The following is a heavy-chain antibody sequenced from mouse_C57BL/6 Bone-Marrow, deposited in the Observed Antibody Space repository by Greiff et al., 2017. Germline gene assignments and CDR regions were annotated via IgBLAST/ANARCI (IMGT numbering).Heavy chain of an antibody. D-gene: IGHD1-1*02. V-gene: IGHV1-55*01. CDR3: ARFYGPY. CDR2: IYPGSGST. CDR1: GSTFTSYW. Sequence: VQLQQPGAELVKPGASVKMSCKASGSTFTSYWITGVKQRPGQGLEWIGDIYPGSGSTNYNEKFKGKATLTVDTSSSTAYMQLSSLTSEDSAVYYCARFYGPYWGQGTLVTVSA. J-gene: IGHJ3*01.